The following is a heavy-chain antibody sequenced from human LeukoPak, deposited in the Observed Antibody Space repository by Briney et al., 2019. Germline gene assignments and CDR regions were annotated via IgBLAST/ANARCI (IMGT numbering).Heavy chain of an antibody. CDR2: ISSSGSYI. V-gene: IGHV3-21*01. CDR3: ARDSAAGTIDY. Sequence: GGSLRLSCAASGFTFSSYSMNWVRQAPGKGLEWVSSISSSGSYIYYADSVKGRFTISRDNAKNSLYLQMNSLRAEDTAVYYYARDSAAGTIDYWGQGTLVTVSS. D-gene: IGHD6-13*01. J-gene: IGHJ4*02. CDR1: GFTFSSYS.